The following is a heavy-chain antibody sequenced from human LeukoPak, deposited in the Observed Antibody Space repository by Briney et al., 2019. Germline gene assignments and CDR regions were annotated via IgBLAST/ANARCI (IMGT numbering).Heavy chain of an antibody. D-gene: IGHD6-13*01. CDR3: ARSPLAAARLDY. Sequence: SRTLSLTCTVSGGSISSGGYYWSWIRQHPGKGLEWIGYIYYSGSTYYNPSLKSRVTISVDTSKNQFSLKLSSVTAADTAVYYCARSPLAAARLDYWGQGTLVTVSS. CDR2: IYYSGST. J-gene: IGHJ4*02. CDR1: GGSISSGGYY. V-gene: IGHV4-31*03.